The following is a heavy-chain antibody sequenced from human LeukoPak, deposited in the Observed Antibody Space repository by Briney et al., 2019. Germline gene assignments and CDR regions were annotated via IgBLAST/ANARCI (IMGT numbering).Heavy chain of an antibody. V-gene: IGHV3-30*18. Sequence: PGGSLRLSCAASGFTFSSYGMHWVRQAPGKGLEWVAVASYDGSNKYYADSVKGRFTISRVNSKNTLYLQMNSLRAEDTAVYYCAEDGGCSSTTCYSPYYFDYWGQGTLVTVSS. J-gene: IGHJ4*02. CDR1: GFTFSSYG. CDR2: ASYDGSNK. CDR3: AEDGGCSSTTCYSPYYFDY. D-gene: IGHD2-2*01.